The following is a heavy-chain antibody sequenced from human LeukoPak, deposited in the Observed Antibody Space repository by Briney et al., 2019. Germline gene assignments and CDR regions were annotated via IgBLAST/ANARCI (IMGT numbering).Heavy chain of an antibody. CDR2: MNPNSGNT. J-gene: IGHJ4*02. Sequence: GASVKVSCKASGYTFTSYDINWVRQATGQGLEWMGWMNPNSGNTGYALKFQGRVTITRNTSISTAYMELSSLRSEDTAVYYCARGEVSTGLYYDFWSGYFPSYYFDYWGQGTLVTVSS. D-gene: IGHD3-3*01. CDR1: GYTFTSYD. CDR3: ARGEVSTGLYYDFWSGYFPSYYFDY. V-gene: IGHV1-8*03.